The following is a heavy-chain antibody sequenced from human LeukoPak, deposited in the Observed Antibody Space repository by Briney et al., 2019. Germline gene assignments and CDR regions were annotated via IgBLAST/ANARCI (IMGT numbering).Heavy chain of an antibody. CDR2: IRYDGSKK. D-gene: IGHD3-22*01. CDR1: GFTFRSYG. Sequence: PGGSLRLSCAASGFTFRSYGMHWVRQAPGKGLEWVAFIRYDGSKKYYADSVKGRFTISRDNSKNTLYLQMNSLRAEDTAVYYCTNGGTYYYDSSGPAGFDYWGQGTLVTVSS. V-gene: IGHV3-30*02. J-gene: IGHJ4*02. CDR3: TNGGTYYYDSSGPAGFDY.